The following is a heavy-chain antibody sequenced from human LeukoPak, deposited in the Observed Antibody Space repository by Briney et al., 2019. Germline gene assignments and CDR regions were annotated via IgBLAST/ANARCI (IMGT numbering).Heavy chain of an antibody. CDR2: ISDTGGST. Sequence: GGSLRLSCAASGFTFGRYAMSWIRQAPGKGLEWVSIISDTGGSTYCADSVKGRFTISRDNSKNTLYLQMNSLRAEDTAVYYCAKVGSGWSHYFDYWGQGTLVTVSS. CDR3: AKVGSGWSHYFDY. V-gene: IGHV3-23*01. J-gene: IGHJ4*02. D-gene: IGHD6-19*01. CDR1: GFTFGRYA.